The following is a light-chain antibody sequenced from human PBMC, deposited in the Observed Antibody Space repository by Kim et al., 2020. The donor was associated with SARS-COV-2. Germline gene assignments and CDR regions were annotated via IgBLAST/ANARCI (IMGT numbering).Light chain of an antibody. Sequence: LSPGERATLSCRASQSVSSSYLGWYQQKPGQAPRLLIYGASSRATGIPDRFSGSGSGTDFTLTISRLEPEDFAVYYCQQYGSSSYTFGQGTKLEI. CDR1: QSVSSSY. J-gene: IGKJ2*01. CDR2: GAS. CDR3: QQYGSSSYT. V-gene: IGKV3-20*01.